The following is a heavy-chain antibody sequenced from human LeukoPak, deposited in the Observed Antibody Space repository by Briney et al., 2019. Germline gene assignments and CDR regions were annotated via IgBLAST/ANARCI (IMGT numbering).Heavy chain of an antibody. Sequence: ASLKVSCKVSGYTLTELSMHWVRQAPGKGREGMGGFDPEDGETIYAQKFQGRVTMTEDTSTDTAYMELSSLRSEDTAVYYCATDRRWGVVVAATLFDYWGQGTLVTVSS. D-gene: IGHD2-15*01. CDR3: ATDRRWGVVVAATLFDY. CDR2: FDPEDGET. CDR1: GYTLTELS. V-gene: IGHV1-24*01. J-gene: IGHJ4*02.